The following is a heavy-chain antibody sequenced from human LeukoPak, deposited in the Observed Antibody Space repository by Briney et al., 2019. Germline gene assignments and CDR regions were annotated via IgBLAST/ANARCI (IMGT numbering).Heavy chain of an antibody. D-gene: IGHD1-1*01. CDR1: GVTFSSYA. J-gene: IGHJ4*02. Sequence: GGSLRLSCAASGVTFSSYAMHWVRQAPGKGLEYVSAISSNGGSTYYANSVKGRFTISRDNSKNTLYLQMGSLRAEDMAVYYCARGASGGTIDYWGQGTLVTVSS. CDR2: ISSNGGST. CDR3: ARGASGGTIDY. V-gene: IGHV3-64*01.